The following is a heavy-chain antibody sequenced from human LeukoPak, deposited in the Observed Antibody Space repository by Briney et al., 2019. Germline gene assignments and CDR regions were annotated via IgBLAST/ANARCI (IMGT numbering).Heavy chain of an antibody. CDR2: IWYDGSNK. CDR1: VFTFSSYG. V-gene: IGHV3-33*01. CDR3: VTTVTAGEFDY. Sequence: GRSLRLSCARSVFTFSSYGMHWVRQAPGKGLEWVAVIWYDGSNKYYADSVKGRFTISRDNSKNTLYLQMNSLRAEDTAVYYCVTTVTAGEFDYWGQGTLVTVSS. D-gene: IGHD4-17*01. J-gene: IGHJ4*02.